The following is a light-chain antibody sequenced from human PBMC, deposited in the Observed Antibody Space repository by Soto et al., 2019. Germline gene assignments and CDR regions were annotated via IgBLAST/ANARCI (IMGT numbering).Light chain of an antibody. V-gene: IGKV3-20*01. CDR1: QSVSSN. J-gene: IGKJ5*01. Sequence: EVVMTQSQATLSVSPGERATLSCRASQSVSSNLAWYQQTPGQAPRLLIYDASYRATGIPDRFSGSGSGTGFTLTISRLEPEDFAVYYCQHYGSSLLTFGQGTRLEI. CDR2: DAS. CDR3: QHYGSSLLT.